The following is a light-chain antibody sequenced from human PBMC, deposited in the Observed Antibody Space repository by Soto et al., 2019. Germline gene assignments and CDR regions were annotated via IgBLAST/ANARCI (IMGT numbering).Light chain of an antibody. CDR1: QSISSY. V-gene: IGKV1-39*01. CDR2: AAS. CDR3: QQSYSTLWT. Sequence: DIQMTQSPSSLSASVGDRVTITCRASQSISSYLNWYQQKPGKAPKLLIHAASSLQSGVPSRFSGSGSGTEFTLTISSLQPEDFATYYCQQSYSTLWTFGQGTKVEIK. J-gene: IGKJ1*01.